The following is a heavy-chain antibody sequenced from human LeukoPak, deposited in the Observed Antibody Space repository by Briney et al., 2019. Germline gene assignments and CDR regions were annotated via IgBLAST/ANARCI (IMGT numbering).Heavy chain of an antibody. J-gene: IGHJ4*02. CDR1: VHSLSLFY. CDR2: IYYSGST. Sequence: SETLSLTCSLSVHSLSLFYGRCLRQPPGKGREWIGYIYYSGSTNYNPSLRSRVTISVDTSKKKFSLKLSSVTAADTAVYYCARGYSSSSGRPDYWGQGTRVTVSS. V-gene: IGHV4-59*08. CDR3: ARGYSSSSGRPDY. D-gene: IGHD6-6*01.